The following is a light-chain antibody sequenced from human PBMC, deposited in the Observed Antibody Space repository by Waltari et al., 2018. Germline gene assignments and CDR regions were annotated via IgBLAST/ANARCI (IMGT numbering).Light chain of an antibody. Sequence: SYVLTQPPSVSVAPGQPATITCGGKNGGLKRVNWSRQKPDPAPVLIVHDDTDRPSGIPDRISGSNSGNTATLTISRVEGGDEADYYCQVWDSDSDRLYVFGTGTTVTVL. CDR2: DDT. V-gene: IGLV3-21*02. J-gene: IGLJ1*01. CDR1: NGGLKR. CDR3: QVWDSDSDRLYV.